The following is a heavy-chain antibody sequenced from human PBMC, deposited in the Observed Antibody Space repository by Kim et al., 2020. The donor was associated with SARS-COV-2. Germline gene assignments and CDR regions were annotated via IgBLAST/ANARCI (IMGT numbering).Heavy chain of an antibody. V-gene: IGHV3-23*01. J-gene: IGHJ4*02. Sequence: GGSLRLSCAASGFVLSKYAMGWVRQAPGKGLEWISAISPRGDATYYAKSVKGRFTISRDNSNNTLFLHLSSLRVDDTARYYCASPPGHFDLWGLGTLVTVSS. CDR2: ISPRGDAT. CDR1: GFVLSKYA. CDR3: ASPPGHFDL.